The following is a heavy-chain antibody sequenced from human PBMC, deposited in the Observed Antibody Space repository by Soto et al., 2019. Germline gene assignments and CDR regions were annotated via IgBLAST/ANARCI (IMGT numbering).Heavy chain of an antibody. CDR1: GGSISSYF. CDR2: VYYSGST. J-gene: IGHJ3*02. D-gene: IGHD3-22*01. V-gene: IGHV4-59*01. Sequence: QVQLQESGPGLVKPSETLSLSCTVSGGSISSYFLSWIRQTPGKGLEWIGYVYYSGSTTYNPSLTRRAVISEDTSKNTLSLQLSSVTAAHTAVYYCASPFDYDRSRGAAFDIWGQGTMVTVSS. CDR3: ASPFDYDRSRGAAFDI.